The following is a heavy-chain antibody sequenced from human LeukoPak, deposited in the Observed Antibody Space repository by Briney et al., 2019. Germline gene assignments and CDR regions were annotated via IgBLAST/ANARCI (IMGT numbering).Heavy chain of an antibody. V-gene: IGHV3-21*06. D-gene: IGHD1-26*01. J-gene: IGHJ4*02. CDR1: GFTFSSYG. CDR3: ATYSGSFSLDY. CDR2: ISSNTNYR. Sequence: GGSLRLSCAASGFTFSSYGFHWVRQAPGKGLEWVTSISSNTNYRNYADSVKGRFTISRDNAKNSLYLEMNSLRAEDTAVYYCATYSGSFSLDYWGQGTLVTVSS.